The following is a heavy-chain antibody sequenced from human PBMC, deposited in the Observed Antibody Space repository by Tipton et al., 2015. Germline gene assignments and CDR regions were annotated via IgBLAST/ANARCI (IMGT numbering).Heavy chain of an antibody. CDR1: GGSISSDY. D-gene: IGHD3-16*01. CDR3: ARDLGPIHP. CDR2: IYYSGST. V-gene: IGHV4-59*01. Sequence: TLSLTCTVSGGSISSDYWSWIRQPPGKGLEWLGCIYYSGSTNYNPSLKSRVTISVDSSRTQLSLKLSSVTAADTAVYYCARDLGPIHPWGQGILVTVSS. J-gene: IGHJ5*02.